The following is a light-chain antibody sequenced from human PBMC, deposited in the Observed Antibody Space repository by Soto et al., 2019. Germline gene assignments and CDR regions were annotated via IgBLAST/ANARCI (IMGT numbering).Light chain of an antibody. Sequence: EIVMTQSPATLSVSPGERATLSCRASQSVSSNLAWYQQKPGQAPRLLIYGASNRAIGISARFSGSGSGTDFTLTISSLEPEDFAVYYCQQYSNWPRTFGQGTKVDIK. V-gene: IGKV3-15*01. J-gene: IGKJ1*01. CDR2: GAS. CDR1: QSVSSN. CDR3: QQYSNWPRT.